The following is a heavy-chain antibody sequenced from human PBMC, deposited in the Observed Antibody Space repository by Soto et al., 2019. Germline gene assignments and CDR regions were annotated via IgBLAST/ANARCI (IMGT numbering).Heavy chain of an antibody. V-gene: IGHV1-69*13. CDR1: GGTFSSYA. Sequence: GASVKVSCKASGGTFSSYAIVWVRQAPGQGLEWMGGIIPIFGAANYAQKFQGRVTVTADESTSTAYMDLSSLRSEDTAVYYCARILGHRTTWYLTALDVWGQGTTVTVYS. J-gene: IGHJ6*02. CDR3: ARILGHRTTWYLTALDV. D-gene: IGHD6-13*01. CDR2: IIPIFGAA.